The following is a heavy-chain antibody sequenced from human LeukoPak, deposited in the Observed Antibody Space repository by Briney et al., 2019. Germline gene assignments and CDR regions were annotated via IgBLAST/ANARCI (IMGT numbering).Heavy chain of an antibody. Sequence: SETLSLTCTVSGGSINSYYWSWIRQPPGKGLECIGYIHYTGSTNYNPSLKSRVTISVDTSKNQFSLKLTSVTAADTAVYFCARGGYYGSGNDFRFDPWGQGTLVTVSS. CDR1: GGSINSYY. CDR2: IHYTGST. CDR3: ARGGYYGSGNDFRFDP. D-gene: IGHD3-10*01. V-gene: IGHV4-59*01. J-gene: IGHJ5*02.